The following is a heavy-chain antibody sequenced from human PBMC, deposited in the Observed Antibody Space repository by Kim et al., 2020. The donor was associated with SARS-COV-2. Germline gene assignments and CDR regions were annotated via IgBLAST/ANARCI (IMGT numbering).Heavy chain of an antibody. J-gene: IGHJ4*02. V-gene: IGHV3-11*01. Sequence: DSMKGRFTISRDNAKKSLSRQMNSLRAEDAAVYYCARESRGFGSGSYYDYWGQGILVTVSS. CDR3: ARESRGFGSGSYYDY. D-gene: IGHD3-10*01.